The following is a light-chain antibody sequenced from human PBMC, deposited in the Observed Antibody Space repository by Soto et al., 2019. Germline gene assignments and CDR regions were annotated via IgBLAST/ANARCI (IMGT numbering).Light chain of an antibody. CDR1: QSISTY. J-gene: IGKJ3*01. V-gene: IGKV1-39*01. CDR3: QQSYSTTVT. CDR2: AAS. Sequence: DIQMTQSPSSLSASVGDRVTITCRASQSISTYLNWYQQKAGKAPKVMIHAASSLQSGVLSRFSGRGSLIDFTLTIRSLQPEDFCTYYCQQSYSTTVTFAPVTKVDIK.